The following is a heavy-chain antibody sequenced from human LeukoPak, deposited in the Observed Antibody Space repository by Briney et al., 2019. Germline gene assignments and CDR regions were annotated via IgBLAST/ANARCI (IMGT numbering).Heavy chain of an antibody. CDR3: ARGGLVVVPAARAGNAFDI. CDR1: GFTFSSYA. CDR2: ISSSSSYI. D-gene: IGHD2-2*01. V-gene: IGHV3-21*01. Sequence: PGGSLRLSCAASGFTFSSYAMSWVRQAPGKGLEWVSSISSSSSYIYYADSVKGRFTISRDNAKNSLYLQMNSLRAEDTAVYYCARGGLVVVPAARAGNAFDIWGQGTMVTVSS. J-gene: IGHJ3*02.